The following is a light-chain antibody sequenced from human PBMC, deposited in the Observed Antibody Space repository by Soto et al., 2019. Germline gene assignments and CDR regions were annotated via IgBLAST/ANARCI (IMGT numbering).Light chain of an antibody. CDR1: QGISSY. CDR3: QQYYSYPRT. CDR2: AAS. V-gene: IGKV1-8*01. Sequence: MTKSPSTLSEYKGDRVTIPCGASQGISSYLAWYQQKPGKAPKLLIYAASTLQSGVPSRFSGSGSGTDFTLTISCLQSEDFATYYCQQYYSYPRTFGQGTKV. J-gene: IGKJ1*01.